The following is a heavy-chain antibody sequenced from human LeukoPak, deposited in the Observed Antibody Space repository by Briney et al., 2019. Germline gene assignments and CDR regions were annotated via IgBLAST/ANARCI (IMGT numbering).Heavy chain of an antibody. Sequence: GASVKVSCKVSGYTLTELSMHWVRQAPGKGLEWMGGFDPEDGETIYAQKFQGRVTMTEDTSTDTAYMELSSLRSEDTAVYYCARAFWSGYSHDAFDIWGQGTMVTVSS. J-gene: IGHJ3*02. D-gene: IGHD3-3*01. CDR1: GYTLTELS. CDR3: ARAFWSGYSHDAFDI. CDR2: FDPEDGET. V-gene: IGHV1-24*01.